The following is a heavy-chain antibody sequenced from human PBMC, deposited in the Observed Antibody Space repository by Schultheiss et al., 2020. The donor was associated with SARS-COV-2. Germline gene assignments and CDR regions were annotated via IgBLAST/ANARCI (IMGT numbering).Heavy chain of an antibody. CDR1: GGSISSYY. J-gene: IGHJ4*02. Sequence: SETLSLTCTVSGGSISSYYWSWIRQPPGKGLEWIGSIYYSGSTYYNPSLKSRVTISVDTSKNQFSLKLSSVTAADTAVYYCARGGSGWYQFDSWGQGTLVTVSS. V-gene: IGHV4-59*01. CDR3: ARGGSGWYQFDS. CDR2: IYYSGST. D-gene: IGHD6-19*01.